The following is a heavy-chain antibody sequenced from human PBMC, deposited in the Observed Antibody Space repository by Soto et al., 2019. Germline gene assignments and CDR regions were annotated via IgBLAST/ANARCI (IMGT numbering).Heavy chain of an antibody. J-gene: IGHJ6*02. CDR2: ISGSGGST. CDR1: GFTFSSYA. Sequence: PGGSLRLSCAASGFTFSSYAMSWVRQAPGKGLEWVSAISGSGGSTYYADSVKGRFTISRDNSKNTLYLQMNSLRAEDTAVYYCAKDHRILRFLEWLFPMDVWGQGTTVTVSS. CDR3: AKDHRILRFLEWLFPMDV. D-gene: IGHD3-3*01. V-gene: IGHV3-23*01.